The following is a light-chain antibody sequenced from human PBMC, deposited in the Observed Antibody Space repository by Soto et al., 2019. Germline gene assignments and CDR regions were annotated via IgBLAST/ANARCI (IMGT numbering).Light chain of an antibody. J-gene: IGLJ1*01. Sequence: QSVLTQPASVSGSPGQSITISCTGTSSDVGGYNYVSWYQQHPGKAPKLMIYEVRNRASGVSNRFSGFKSGNTASLTVSGLQAEDEADYHCSSYISDNTNVFGTGTKVTVL. CDR2: EVR. CDR1: SSDVGGYNY. CDR3: SSYISDNTNV. V-gene: IGLV2-14*01.